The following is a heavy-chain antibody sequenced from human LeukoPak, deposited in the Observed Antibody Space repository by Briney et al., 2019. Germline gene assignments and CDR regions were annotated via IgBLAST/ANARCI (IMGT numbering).Heavy chain of an antibody. J-gene: IGHJ4*02. CDR3: AKAYGYCTTTSCSHEEFDY. V-gene: IGHV3-48*02. CDR1: GFTFSSYS. CDR2: ISSSSKTI. Sequence: GGSLRLSCAASGFTFSSYSMNWVRQAPGKGLEWVSYISSSSKTIYYADSVKGRFTISRDNAKNSLYLQMNSLRDEDSAVYYCAKAYGYCTTTSCSHEEFDYWGQGTLVTVSS. D-gene: IGHD2-2*01.